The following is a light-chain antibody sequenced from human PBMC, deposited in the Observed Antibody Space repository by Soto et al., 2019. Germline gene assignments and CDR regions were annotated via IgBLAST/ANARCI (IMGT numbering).Light chain of an antibody. V-gene: IGKV1-5*03. CDR3: QQYSSYPPT. Sequence: DIQMTQSPSTLPASVGDRVTITCRASQSISVWLAWYQQKAGQAPNLLIYKASRLESGVPTRFSGSGSETDFTLTIFGLEPGDFATYYCQQYSSYPPTFGQGTKVDIK. CDR1: QSISVW. CDR2: KAS. J-gene: IGKJ1*01.